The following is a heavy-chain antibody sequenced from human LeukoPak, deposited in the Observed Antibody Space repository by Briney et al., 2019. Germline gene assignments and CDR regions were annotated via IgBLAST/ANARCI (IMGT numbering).Heavy chain of an antibody. CDR1: GGAFSSST. J-gene: IGHJ4*02. Sequence: ASVKVSCKASGGAFSSSTIHWVRQAPDEGLEWMGRVLPLSTTINYAQKFQGRVSISADASTKTVYMELSSLTSDDTARYYCAREPRGETTGGGDFNSWGQGTLVIVSS. V-gene: IGHV1-69*13. CDR3: AREPRGETTGGGDFNS. CDR2: VLPLSTTI. D-gene: IGHD3-16*01.